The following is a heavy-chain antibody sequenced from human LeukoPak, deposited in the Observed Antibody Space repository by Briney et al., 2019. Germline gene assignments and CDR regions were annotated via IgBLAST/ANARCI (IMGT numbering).Heavy chain of an antibody. V-gene: IGHV4-39*07. CDR2: VYYTGVT. CDR3: ARERSSSGGHNWFDP. CDR1: GGYIITSDHY. Sequence: SETLSLTCTVSGGYIITSDHYWGWIRQPPGKGLEWIGSVYYTGVTSTNPFFRSRMSISVDTSKNQFSLNLTSVTAVDAAVYYCARERSSSGGHNWFDPWGQGTLVTVSS. J-gene: IGHJ5*02. D-gene: IGHD4-23*01.